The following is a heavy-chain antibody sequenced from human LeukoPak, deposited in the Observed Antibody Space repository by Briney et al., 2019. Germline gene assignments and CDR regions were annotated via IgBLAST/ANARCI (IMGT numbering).Heavy chain of an antibody. J-gene: IGHJ5*02. CDR2: INHSGST. Sequence: SETLSLTCAVYGGSFSGYYWSWIRQPPGKGLEWIGEINHSGSTNYNPSLKSRVTISVDTSKNQFSLKLSSVTAAETAVYYCAREGQMYSSSWQGYNWFDPWGQGTLVTVSS. CDR1: GGSFSGYY. V-gene: IGHV4-34*01. CDR3: AREGQMYSSSWQGYNWFDP. D-gene: IGHD6-13*01.